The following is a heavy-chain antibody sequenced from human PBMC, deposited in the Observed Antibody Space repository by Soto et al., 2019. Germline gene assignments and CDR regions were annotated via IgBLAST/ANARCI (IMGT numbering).Heavy chain of an antibody. CDR3: ATLDIVLVPAATNMDV. D-gene: IGHD2-2*03. CDR2: INSDGSST. CDR1: GFTFSSYW. V-gene: IGHV3-74*01. Sequence: EVQLVESGGGLVQPGGSLRLSCAASGFTFSSYWMHWVRQAPGKGLVWVSRINSDGSSTNYADSVKGRFTISRDNAKNTLYLQMSSLRAEDTAVYYCATLDIVLVPAATNMDVWGKGTTVTVSS. J-gene: IGHJ6*03.